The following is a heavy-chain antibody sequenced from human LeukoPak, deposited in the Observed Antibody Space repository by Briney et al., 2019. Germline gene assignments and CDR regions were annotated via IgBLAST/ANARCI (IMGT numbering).Heavy chain of an antibody. Sequence: ASVKVSCKASGYTFTGYYMHWVRQAPRQGLEWMGWINPNSGGTNYAQKFQGRVTMTRDTFISTAYMELSRLRSDDTAVYYCARGILGVEIIVVVVAAWSNYGMDVWGQGTTVTVSS. CDR3: ARGILGVEIIVVVVAAWSNYGMDV. D-gene: IGHD2-15*01. V-gene: IGHV1-2*02. J-gene: IGHJ6*02. CDR2: INPNSGGT. CDR1: GYTFTGYY.